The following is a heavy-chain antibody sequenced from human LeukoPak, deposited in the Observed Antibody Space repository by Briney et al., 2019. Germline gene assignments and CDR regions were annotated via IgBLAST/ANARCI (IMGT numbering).Heavy chain of an antibody. CDR2: ISVYNDNT. V-gene: IGHV1-18*01. CDR1: GYTFTSVG. Sequence: GGSANVSCKPSGYTFTSVGVSRGRQAPGQGVEGRGGISVYNDNTNYAQKFQGRFTITTDIATSTAYMELRSLRSDDTAVYYCARVLPNPYSSGWHHFDYWGQGTLVTVSS. CDR3: ARVLPNPYSSGWHHFDY. D-gene: IGHD6-19*01. J-gene: IGHJ4*02.